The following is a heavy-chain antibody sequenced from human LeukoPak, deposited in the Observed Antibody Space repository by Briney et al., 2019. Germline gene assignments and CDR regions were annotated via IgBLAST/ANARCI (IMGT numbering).Heavy chain of an antibody. Sequence: PGGSLRLSCAASGFTFSSYYMHWVRQAPGKGLVWLSHIHSDGTSTTYADSVKGRFVISRDNAKNTLSLQMNSLRAEDTAIYYCVRAHIGDYGSFDYWGQGTLVTVSS. CDR2: IHSDGTST. CDR3: VRAHIGDYGSFDY. CDR1: GFTFSSYY. D-gene: IGHD4-17*01. J-gene: IGHJ4*02. V-gene: IGHV3-74*01.